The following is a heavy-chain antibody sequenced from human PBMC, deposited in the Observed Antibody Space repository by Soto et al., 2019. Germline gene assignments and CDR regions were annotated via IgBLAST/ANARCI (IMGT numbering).Heavy chain of an antibody. CDR3: ARDRGRRHQCGGGWFDT. J-gene: IGHJ5*02. Sequence: VQLHESGPGLVKASGTLSLTCTVSGDSISNFHWWTWLRQPPGRVLEWIGEIFHSGTTTYHRSLKSQVTIEADKPTNQVSLSLTSVTAASTAVYFCARDRGRRHQCGGGWFDTWGPGILVIVS. CDR2: IFHSGTT. D-gene: IGHD3-16*01. V-gene: IGHV4-4*02. CDR1: GDSISNFHW.